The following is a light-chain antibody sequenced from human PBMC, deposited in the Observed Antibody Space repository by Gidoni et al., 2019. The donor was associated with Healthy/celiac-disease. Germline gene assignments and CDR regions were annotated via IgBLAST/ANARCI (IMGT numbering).Light chain of an antibody. J-gene: IGKJ4*01. CDR1: QSISSW. V-gene: IGKV1-5*03. Sequence: EIQMTPSPSTLSASVGDRVTITCRASQSISSWLAWYQQKPGKAPKLLIYNASSLESGVPSMFSCSGSGTEFTLTISSLQPDDFSTYYCHQYNSDFGRGTKVEIK. CDR3: HQYNSD. CDR2: NAS.